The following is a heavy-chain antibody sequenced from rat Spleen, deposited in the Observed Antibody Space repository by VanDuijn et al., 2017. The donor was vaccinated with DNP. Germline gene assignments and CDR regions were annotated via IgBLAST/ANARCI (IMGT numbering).Heavy chain of an antibody. CDR3: ATQGQLGITWFAY. CDR1: GFTFSDYN. Sequence: EVQLVESGGGLVLPGRSLKLSCAASGFTFSDYNMAWVRQAPKKGLEWVATIIYDVSRTYYRDSVKGRFTISRDNAKSTLYLQMDSLRSEDTATYYCATQGQLGITWFAYWGQGTLVTVSS. CDR2: IIYDVSRT. J-gene: IGHJ3*01. V-gene: IGHV5S10*01. D-gene: IGHD1-10*01.